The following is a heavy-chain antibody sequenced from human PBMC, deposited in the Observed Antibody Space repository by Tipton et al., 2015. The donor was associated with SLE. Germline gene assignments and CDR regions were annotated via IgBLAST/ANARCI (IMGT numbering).Heavy chain of an antibody. CDR1: GGSITNYY. CDR2: IYTGGYA. J-gene: IGHJ4*02. D-gene: IGHD6-13*01. CDR3: ARGHGIAAAGPFDY. Sequence: TLSLTCTVSGGSITNYYWGWVRQPAGKGLEWIGRIYTGGYAKYNPSLESRVSLSVDASKDQFSLRLSSVTAADTAVYYCARGHGIAAAGPFDYWGQGTLVTVSS. V-gene: IGHV4-4*07.